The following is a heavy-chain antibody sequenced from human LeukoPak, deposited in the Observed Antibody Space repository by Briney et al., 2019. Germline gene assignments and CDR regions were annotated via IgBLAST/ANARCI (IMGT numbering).Heavy chain of an antibody. J-gene: IGHJ6*02. CDR3: ARGERYYYDSSGYYRHYYYYGMDV. D-gene: IGHD3-22*01. V-gene: IGHV1-2*02. CDR1: GYTFTGYY. Sequence: GALKVSCKASGYTFTGYYMHWVRQAPGQGLEWMGWIITISGVTNPAQKFQGRVTMTRDTSISTAYMELSRLRSDDTAVYYCARGERYYYDSSGYYRHYYYYGMDVWGQGTTVTV. CDR2: IITISGVT.